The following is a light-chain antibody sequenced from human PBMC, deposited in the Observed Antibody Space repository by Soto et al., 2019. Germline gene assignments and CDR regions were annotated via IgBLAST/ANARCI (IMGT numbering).Light chain of an antibody. Sequence: EIVLTQSPGTLSLSPGERATLSCRASQTVTSSYLAWYQQKPGQAPRLLIYGASSRATGIPARFSGSGSETDFILTVSRLEPEDFAVYYCQQYGISPFTFGQGTKLEIK. V-gene: IGKV3-20*01. J-gene: IGKJ2*01. CDR3: QQYGISPFT. CDR1: QTVTSSY. CDR2: GAS.